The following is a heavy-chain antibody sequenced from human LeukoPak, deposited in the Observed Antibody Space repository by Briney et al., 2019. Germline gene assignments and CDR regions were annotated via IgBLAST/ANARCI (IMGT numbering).Heavy chain of an antibody. CDR3: ARDRSGSYYEPFDC. Sequence: GGSLRLSCAASGFTFTSYAMTWVRQAPGKGLEWVSSISGGGGSTYYADSVKGRFTISRDISKNTLYLQMNSLRAEDTAVYYCARDRSGSYYEPFDCWGQGTLVTVSS. D-gene: IGHD3-10*01. V-gene: IGHV3-23*01. CDR1: GFTFTSYA. J-gene: IGHJ4*02. CDR2: ISGGGGST.